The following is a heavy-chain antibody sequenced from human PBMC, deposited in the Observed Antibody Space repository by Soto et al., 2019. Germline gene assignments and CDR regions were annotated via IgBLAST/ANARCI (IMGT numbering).Heavy chain of an antibody. CDR2: IYYSGST. CDR3: ARPGVAARNWFDP. D-gene: IGHD3-10*01. CDR1: GGSISSSSYY. Sequence: SETLSLTCTVSGGSISSSSYYWGWIRQPPGKGLEWIGSIYYSGSTYYNPSLKSRVTISVDTSKNQFSLKLSSVTAADTAVYYCARPGVAARNWFDPWGQGTLVTVSS. J-gene: IGHJ5*02. V-gene: IGHV4-39*01.